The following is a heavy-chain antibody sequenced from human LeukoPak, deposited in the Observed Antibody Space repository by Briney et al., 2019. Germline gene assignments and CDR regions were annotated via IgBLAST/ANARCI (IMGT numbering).Heavy chain of an antibody. CDR3: ARRAAAGILGFDP. J-gene: IGHJ5*02. Sequence: PSETLSLTCTVSGGSISSSSYYWGWIRQPPGKGLEWIGSMYYSGSTYYNPSLKSRVTISVDTSKNQFSLKLSSVTAADTAVYYCARRAAAGILGFDPWGQGTLVTVSS. CDR1: GGSISSSSYY. V-gene: IGHV4-39*01. D-gene: IGHD6-13*01. CDR2: MYYSGST.